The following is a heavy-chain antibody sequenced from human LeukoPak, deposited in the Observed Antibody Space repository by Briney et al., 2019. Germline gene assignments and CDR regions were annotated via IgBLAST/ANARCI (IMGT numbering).Heavy chain of an antibody. V-gene: IGHV6-1*01. Sequence: SQTLSLTCAISGDSVSSDSAAWNWVRQSPSRGLEWLGRTYYRSKWYNDYAISVRSRITINPDTSKNQFSLQLNSVTPEDTAVYYCARDWGTLTDGFDIWGQGTMVIVSS. CDR1: GDSVSSDSAA. D-gene: IGHD3-16*01. CDR3: ARDWGTLTDGFDI. J-gene: IGHJ3*02. CDR2: TYYRSKWYN.